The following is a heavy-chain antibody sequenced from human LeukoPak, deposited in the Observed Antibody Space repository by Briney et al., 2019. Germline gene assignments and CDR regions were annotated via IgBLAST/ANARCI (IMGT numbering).Heavy chain of an antibody. D-gene: IGHD6-13*01. CDR1: GSTFTSYY. CDR2: INPSGGST. CDR3: ARDFYSSSWYSYYYYYYMDV. Sequence: SVKVSCHASGSTFTSYYMHGVRQAPGQGLEWMGIINPSGGSTSYAQKFQGRVTMTRDMSTSTVYMELSSLRSEDTAVYYCARDFYSSSWYSYYYYYYMDVWGKGTTVTVSS. J-gene: IGHJ6*03. V-gene: IGHV1-46*01.